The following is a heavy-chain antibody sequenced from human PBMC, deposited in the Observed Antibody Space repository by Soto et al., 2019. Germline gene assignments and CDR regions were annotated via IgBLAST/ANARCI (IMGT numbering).Heavy chain of an antibody. CDR2: MYYSGRT. V-gene: IGHV4-39*01. Sequence: SETLSLTCSVSGGSINRSSYYWGWIRQPPGKGLEWVGNMYYSGRTFYNPSLKSRVTISVDTSKNQFYLKLRSVTAADMGVYYCARGVVPDVWGQGTTVTVSS. J-gene: IGHJ6*02. CDR1: GGSINRSSYY. CDR3: ARGVVPDV. D-gene: IGHD6-6*01.